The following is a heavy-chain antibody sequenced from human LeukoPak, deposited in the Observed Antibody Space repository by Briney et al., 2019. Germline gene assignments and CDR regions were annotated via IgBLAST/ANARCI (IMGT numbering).Heavy chain of an antibody. CDR1: GFTFSSYS. D-gene: IGHD6-19*01. V-gene: IGHV3-21*01. Sequence: GGSLRLSCAASGFTFSSYSMNWVRQAPGKGLEWVSSISSSSSYIYYADSVKGRFTISRDNAKNSLYLQMNSLRAEDTAVYYCARGGYSSGWPPYWGQGTLVTVSS. J-gene: IGHJ4*02. CDR3: ARGGYSSGWPPY. CDR2: ISSSSSYI.